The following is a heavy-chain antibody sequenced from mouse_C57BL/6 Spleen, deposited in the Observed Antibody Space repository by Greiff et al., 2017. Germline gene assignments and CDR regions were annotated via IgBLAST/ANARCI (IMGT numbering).Heavy chain of an antibody. Sequence: DVKLVESGAELVRPGASVKLSCTASGFNIKDDYMHWVKQRPEQGLEWIGWIDPENGDTEYASKFQGKATITADTSSNTAYLQLSSLTSEDTAVYYCTTYYDSLFAYWGQGTLVTVSA. D-gene: IGHD2-4*01. J-gene: IGHJ3*01. CDR1: GFNIKDDY. CDR3: TTYYDSLFAY. CDR2: IDPENGDT. V-gene: IGHV14-4*01.